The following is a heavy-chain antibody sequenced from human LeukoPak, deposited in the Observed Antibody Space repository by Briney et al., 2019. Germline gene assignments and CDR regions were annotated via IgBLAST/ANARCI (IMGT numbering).Heavy chain of an antibody. D-gene: IGHD3-22*01. J-gene: IGHJ4*02. CDR2: ISGSGGTT. CDR1: GFTFSSYA. V-gene: IGHV3-23*01. Sequence: GGSLRLSCAASGFTFSSYAINWVRQAPGKGLEWVSSISGSGGTTYYADSVKGRFTISRDNSKSTLYLQMNSLRAEDTAVYYCAKGRPNYYDSSGHEDYWGQGTLVTVSS. CDR3: AKGRPNYYDSSGHEDY.